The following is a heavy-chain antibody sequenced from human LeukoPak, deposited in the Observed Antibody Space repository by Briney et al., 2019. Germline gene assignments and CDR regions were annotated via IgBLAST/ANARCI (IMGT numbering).Heavy chain of an antibody. J-gene: IGHJ4*02. CDR3: SSLLGYCSGGSWYYFDY. CDR2: ISYDGSNK. D-gene: IGHD2-15*01. Sequence: GGSLRLSCAASGFTFSSYGMHWVRQAPGKGLEWVAVISYDGSNKYYADSVKGRFTISRDNSKNTLYLQMNSLRAEDTAVYYCSSLLGYCSGGSWYYFDYWGQGTLVTVSS. V-gene: IGHV3-30*03. CDR1: GFTFSSYG.